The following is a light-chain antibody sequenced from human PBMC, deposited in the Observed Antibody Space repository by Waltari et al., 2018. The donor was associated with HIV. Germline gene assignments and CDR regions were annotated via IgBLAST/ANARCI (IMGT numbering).Light chain of an antibody. J-gene: IGKJ4*01. CDR3: QQANSFPHT. CDR2: EAS. V-gene: IGKV1-12*01. Sequence: DIQMTQSPSFVSASVGDRVSITCRASQNIRTSLAWYQRGPGEAPSLIIYEASRLQGGVPSRFSGSGSGTSFILNIDKLQAEDFAMYYCQQANSFPHTFGGGT. CDR1: QNIRTS.